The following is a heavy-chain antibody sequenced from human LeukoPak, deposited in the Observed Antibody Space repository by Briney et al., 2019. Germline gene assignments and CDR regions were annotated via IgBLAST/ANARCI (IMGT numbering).Heavy chain of an antibody. D-gene: IGHD3-10*01. CDR2: IYYSGST. V-gene: IGHV4-39*07. J-gene: IGHJ6*03. CDR3: ARAIFPRLLWFGELLDTKYYMDV. CDR1: GGSISSSSYY. Sequence: PSETLSLTCTVSGGSISSSSYYWGWIRQPPGKGLEWIASIYYSGSTYYNPSLKSRVTISVDTSKNQFSLKLSSVTAADTAVYYCARAIFPRLLWFGELLDTKYYMDVWGKGTTVTISS.